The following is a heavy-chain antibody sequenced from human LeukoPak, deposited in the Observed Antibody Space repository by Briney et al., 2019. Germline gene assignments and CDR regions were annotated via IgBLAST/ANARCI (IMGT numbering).Heavy chain of an antibody. Sequence: ASVKVSCKASGYTFTSYGISWVRQAPGQGLEWMGWISVYNGNTNYAQKLQGRVTMTTDTSTSTAYMELRSLRSDDTAVYYCARLGSCSSTSCYEGSWGQGTLVTVSS. CDR1: GYTFTSYG. CDR2: ISVYNGNT. D-gene: IGHD2-2*01. CDR3: ARLGSCSSTSCYEGS. V-gene: IGHV1-18*01. J-gene: IGHJ5*02.